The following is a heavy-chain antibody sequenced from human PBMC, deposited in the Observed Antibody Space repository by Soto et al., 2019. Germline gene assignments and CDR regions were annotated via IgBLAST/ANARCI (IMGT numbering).Heavy chain of an antibody. CDR1: GFTFSSYD. CDR2: IGTAGDP. D-gene: IGHD2-15*01. J-gene: IGHJ6*02. V-gene: IGHV3-13*05. CDR3: ARGTYCSGGSCYEGHYYYYGMDV. Sequence: GGSLRLSCAASGFTFSSYDMHWVRQATGKGLEWVSAIGTAGDPYYPGSVKGRFTISRENAKNSLYLQMNSLRAGDTAVYYCARGTYCSGGSCYEGHYYYYGMDVWGQGTTVTV.